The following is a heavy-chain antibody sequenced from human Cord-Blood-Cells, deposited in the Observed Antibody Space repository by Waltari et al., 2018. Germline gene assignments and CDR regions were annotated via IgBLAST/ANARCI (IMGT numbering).Heavy chain of an antibody. V-gene: IGHV4-34*12. D-gene: IGHD4-17*01. J-gene: IGHJ4*02. CDR1: GGSFSGYY. CDR2: IIHGGRA. CDR3: ARRPHHGDYFDY. Sequence: QVQLQQWGAGLLKPSETLSLTCAVYGGSFSGYYWSWIRQPPGKGLAGIGEIIHGGRATYTPAHKSRGTRSVDTSKNQFSLKLSSVTAADTAVYYCARRPHHGDYFDYWGQGTLVTVSS.